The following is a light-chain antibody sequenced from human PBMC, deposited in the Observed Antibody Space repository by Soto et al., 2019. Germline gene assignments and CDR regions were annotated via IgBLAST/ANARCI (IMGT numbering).Light chain of an antibody. CDR1: SSDVGGYNY. J-gene: IGLJ1*01. CDR2: DVS. Sequence: QSALTQPASVSGSPGQSITISCTGTSSDVGGYNYVSWYQQHPGKAPKLMIYDVSNRPSGVSNRFSGSKSGNTASLTISGLQAEDEGDYYCSSYTSSSLYVFGTGTKLTVL. V-gene: IGLV2-14*01. CDR3: SSYTSSSLYV.